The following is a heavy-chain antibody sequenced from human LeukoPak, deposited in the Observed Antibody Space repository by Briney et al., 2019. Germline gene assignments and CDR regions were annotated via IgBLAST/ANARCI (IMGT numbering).Heavy chain of an antibody. CDR1: GCTFSTYA. CDR2: ISYDGSSK. CDR3: AMDPGNWFDP. J-gene: IGHJ5*02. V-gene: IGHV3-30*04. Sequence: PGRFLRLSCAASGCTFSTYAMHWVRQAPGKVLEWVAVISYDGSSKYYADSVKGRSTISRDNSKNTLYLQMNSLRAEDTAVYYCAMDPGNWFDPWGQGTLVTVSS. D-gene: IGHD3/OR15-3a*01.